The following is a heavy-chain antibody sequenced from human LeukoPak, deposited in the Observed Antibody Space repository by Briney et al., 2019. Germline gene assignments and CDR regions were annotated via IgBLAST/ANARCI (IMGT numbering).Heavy chain of an antibody. D-gene: IGHD6-13*01. J-gene: IGHJ4*02. Sequence: SETLSLTCAVYGGSFSGYYWSWIRQPPGQGLEWIGEINHSGSTNYNPSLKSRVTISVDTSKNQFSLKLSSVTAADTAVYYCARTALRGYSSSWLKFDYWGQGTLVTVSS. CDR2: INHSGST. CDR3: ARTALRGYSSSWLKFDY. V-gene: IGHV4-34*01. CDR1: GGSFSGYY.